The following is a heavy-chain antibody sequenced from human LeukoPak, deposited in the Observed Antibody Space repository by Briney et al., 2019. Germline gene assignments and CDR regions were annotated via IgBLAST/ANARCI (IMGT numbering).Heavy chain of an antibody. CDR2: TSSVSSPI. CDR3: ARVVGPYYGTDV. CDR1: GFAFSIYS. D-gene: IGHD1-26*01. V-gene: IGHV3-48*02. Sequence: GGSLRLSCAASGFAFSIYSMNWVRQAPGKGLEWVSYTSSVSSPIYYADSVKGRFTISRDNAKNSLYLHMNSLRDEDTAVYYCARVVGPYYGTDVWGQGTTVTVSS. J-gene: IGHJ6*02.